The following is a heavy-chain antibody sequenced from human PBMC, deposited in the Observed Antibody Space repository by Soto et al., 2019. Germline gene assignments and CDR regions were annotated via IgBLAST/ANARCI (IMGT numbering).Heavy chain of an antibody. J-gene: IGHJ5*02. CDR2: IIPIFGTA. CDR3: ARTLPSDGDYKGWFDP. CDR1: GGTFSSYA. Sequence: QVQLVQSGAEVKKPGSSVKVSCKASGGTFSSYAISWVRQAPGQGLEWMGGIIPIFGTANYAQKFQGRVTITADESTSIAYMELSRLRSEDTAVYYCARTLPSDGDYKGWFDPWGQGTLITVSS. D-gene: IGHD4-17*01. V-gene: IGHV1-69*01.